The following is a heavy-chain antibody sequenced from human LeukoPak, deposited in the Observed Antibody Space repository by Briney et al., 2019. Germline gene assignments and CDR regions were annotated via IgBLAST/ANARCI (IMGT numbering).Heavy chain of an antibody. D-gene: IGHD5-12*01. V-gene: IGHV4-4*02. Sequence: SGTLSLTCAVSGGSISSSNWWSWVRQPPGKGLEWIGEIYHSGSTNYNPSLKSRLTISVDKSKNQFSLKLRAVTAADTAVYYCARDHGTNIVATIPGGDYYYYGMDVWGKGTTVTVSS. J-gene: IGHJ6*04. CDR3: ARDHGTNIVATIPGGDYYYYGMDV. CDR2: IYHSGST. CDR1: GGSISSSNW.